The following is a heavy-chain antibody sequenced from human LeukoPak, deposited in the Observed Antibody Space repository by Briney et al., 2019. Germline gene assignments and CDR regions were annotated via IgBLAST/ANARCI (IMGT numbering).Heavy chain of an antibody. J-gene: IGHJ4*02. CDR1: GFTFSSYA. Sequence: GGSLRLSCAASGFTFSSYAMHWVRQAPGKGLEWVAVISYDGSNKYYADSVKGRFTISRDNSKNTLYLQMNSLRAEDTAVYYRARGSGLRFPPPFDYWGQGTLVTVSS. D-gene: IGHD5-12*01. V-gene: IGHV3-30-3*01. CDR3: ARGSGLRFPPPFDY. CDR2: ISYDGSNK.